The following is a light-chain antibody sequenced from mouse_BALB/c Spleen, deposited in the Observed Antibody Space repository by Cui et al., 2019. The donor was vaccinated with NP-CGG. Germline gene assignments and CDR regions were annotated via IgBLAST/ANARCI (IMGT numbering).Light chain of an antibody. CDR1: TGAVTTSNY. CDR2: GTN. CDR3: ALWYSNHWV. J-gene: IGLJ1*01. Sequence: AVAKQDSALTTSPGETVTLTCRSSTGAVTTSNYANWVQEKPDHLFTGLIGGTNNRAPGVPARFSGSLIGDKAALTITGAQTEDEAIYFCALWYSNHWVFGGGTKLTVL. V-gene: IGLV1*01.